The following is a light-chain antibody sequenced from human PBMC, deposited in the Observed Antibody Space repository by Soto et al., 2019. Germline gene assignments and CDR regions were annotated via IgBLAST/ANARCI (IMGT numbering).Light chain of an antibody. CDR3: QQANNLPLT. Sequence: PVTRRASQRESATLSCRASQSVSRKLVWYQQKPGQAPRLLIYGASTRATGIPERFSGSGSGTEFTLTISSLQSEDFAVYYCQQANNLPLTFGQGTKVDIK. CDR2: GAS. CDR1: QSVSRK. V-gene: IGKV3D-15*01. J-gene: IGKJ1*01.